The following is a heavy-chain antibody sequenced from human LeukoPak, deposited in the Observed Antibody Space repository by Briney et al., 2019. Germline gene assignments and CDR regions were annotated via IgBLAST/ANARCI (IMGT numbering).Heavy chain of an antibody. CDR1: GYTFTGYY. D-gene: IGHD1-26*01. Sequence: ASVKVSCKASGYTFTGYYMHWVRQAPGQGLEWMGWINTNTGDPTYAQGFTGRFVFSLDTSVSTAYLQISSLKAEDTAVYYCARDTSYRPQHFQHWGQGTLVTVSS. CDR2: INTNTGDP. J-gene: IGHJ1*01. V-gene: IGHV7-4-1*02. CDR3: ARDTSYRPQHFQH.